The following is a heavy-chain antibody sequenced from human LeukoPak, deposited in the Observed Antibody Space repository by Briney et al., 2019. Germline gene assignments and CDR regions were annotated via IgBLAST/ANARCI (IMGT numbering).Heavy chain of an antibody. V-gene: IGHV3-30*02. Sequence: GGSLRLSCAASGFTFSTYGMHWVRQAPGKGLEWVAFIRYDGSSKYYADSVKGRFTISRDNSKSTLYLQMSSLRAEDTAVYYCAKDRREYAANWFDPWGQGTLVTVSS. CDR1: GFTFSTYG. D-gene: IGHD2/OR15-2a*01. CDR3: AKDRREYAANWFDP. CDR2: IRYDGSSK. J-gene: IGHJ5*02.